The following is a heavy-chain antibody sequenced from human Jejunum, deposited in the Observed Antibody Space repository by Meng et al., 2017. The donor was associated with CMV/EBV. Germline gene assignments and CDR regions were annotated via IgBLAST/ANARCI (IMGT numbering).Heavy chain of an antibody. D-gene: IGHD6-6*01. Sequence: QWGGSVGGLVRAGGSLELSCAASELTVSNNYMAWVRQAPGKGLEWVSVIYSGGSTYYGDSVKDRFTISRDTSKNTVYLQMDSLRAEDTAVYYCARGAGSSSSRRYLDYWGQGTLVTVSS. V-gene: IGHV3-66*01. CDR2: IYSGGST. J-gene: IGHJ4*03. CDR3: ARGAGSSSSRRYLDY. CDR1: ELTVSNNY.